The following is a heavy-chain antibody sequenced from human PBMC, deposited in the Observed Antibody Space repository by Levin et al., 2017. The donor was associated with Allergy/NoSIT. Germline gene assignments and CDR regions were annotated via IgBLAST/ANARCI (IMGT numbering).Heavy chain of an antibody. CDR2: INHSGST. V-gene: IGHV4-34*01. D-gene: IGHD3-16*01. Sequence: SQTLSLTCAVYGGSFSGYYWSWIRPPPGKGLEWIGEINHSGSTNYNPSLKSRVTISVDTSKNQFSLKLSSVTAADTAVYYCARGGSSPGGGGFDYWGQGTLVTVSS. CDR1: GGSFSGYY. J-gene: IGHJ4*02. CDR3: ARGGSSPGGGGFDY.